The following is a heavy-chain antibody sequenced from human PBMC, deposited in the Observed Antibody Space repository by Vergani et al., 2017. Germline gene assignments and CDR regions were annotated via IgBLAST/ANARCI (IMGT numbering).Heavy chain of an antibody. Sequence: VQLVESGGGLVQPGGSLRLSCAASGFTVSSNYMSWVRQAPGKGLEWVSVIYSGGSTYYADSVKGRFTISRDNSKNTLNLKMNSLRAEDTAVYYCAADTSPSSVYYYYCRDVWGQGTTVTVSS. CDR1: GFTVSSNY. V-gene: IGHV3-66*02. J-gene: IGHJ6*02. D-gene: IGHD3-3*01. CDR3: AADTSPSSVYYYYCRDV. CDR2: IYSGGST.